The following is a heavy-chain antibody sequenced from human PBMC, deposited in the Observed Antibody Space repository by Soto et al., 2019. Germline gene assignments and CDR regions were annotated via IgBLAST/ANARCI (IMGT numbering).Heavy chain of an antibody. J-gene: IGHJ6*02. V-gene: IGHV1-3*01. D-gene: IGHD3-3*01. Sequence: ASVKVSCKASGYSFTNYAMHWVRQAPGQGLEWMGWINAGNGNTKYSQKFQGRVTITRDTSASALYMELSSLRSEDTAVYYCARDYWRDYYYGMDVWGQGTTVTVSS. CDR3: ARDYWRDYYYGMDV. CDR1: GYSFTNYA. CDR2: INAGNGNT.